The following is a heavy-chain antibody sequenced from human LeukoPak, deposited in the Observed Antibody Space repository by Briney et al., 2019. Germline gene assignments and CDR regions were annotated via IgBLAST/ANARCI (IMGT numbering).Heavy chain of an antibody. CDR3: ARSPIFGVVTGLDY. V-gene: IGHV4-34*01. J-gene: IGHJ4*02. Sequence: SETLSLTCAVYGGSFSGYYWSWIRQPPGKGLEWIGEINHSGSTNYNPSLKSRVTISVDTSKNQFSLKLSSVTAADTAVYYCARSPIFGVVTGLDYWGQGTLVTVSS. CDR1: GGSFSGYY. D-gene: IGHD3-3*01. CDR2: INHSGST.